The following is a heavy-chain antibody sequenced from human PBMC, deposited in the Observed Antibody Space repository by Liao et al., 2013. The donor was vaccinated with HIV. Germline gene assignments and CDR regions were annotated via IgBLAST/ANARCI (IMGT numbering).Heavy chain of an antibody. Sequence: QVQLQESGPGLVKPSETLSLTCTVSGGSISDYYWSWIRQPPGKGLEWIGYIYYSGSTYYNPSLESRVTISVDTSKNQFSLKLRSVTAADTAVYYCARDSSLYYFDYWGQGTLVTVSS. V-gene: IGHV4-30-4*08. D-gene: IGHD2-21*01. CDR3: ARDSSLYYFDY. CDR2: IYYSGST. J-gene: IGHJ4*02. CDR1: GGSISDYY.